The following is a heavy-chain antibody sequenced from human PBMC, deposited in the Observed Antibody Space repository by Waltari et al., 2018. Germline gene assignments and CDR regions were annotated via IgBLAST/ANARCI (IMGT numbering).Heavy chain of an antibody. CDR3: ARWAVAVAQQVFDY. V-gene: IGHV4-30-4*08. J-gene: IGHJ4*02. D-gene: IGHD6-19*01. CDR2: IYDSGST. CDR1: GGSISSGDYY. Sequence: QVQLQESGPGLVKPSQTLSLTCTVSGGSISSGDYYWSWIRQPPGKGREWIGYIYDSGSTYYNPALKSRVTISVDTSKNQFSLKLSAGTAADTAVYYCARWAVAVAQQVFDYWGQGTLVTVSS.